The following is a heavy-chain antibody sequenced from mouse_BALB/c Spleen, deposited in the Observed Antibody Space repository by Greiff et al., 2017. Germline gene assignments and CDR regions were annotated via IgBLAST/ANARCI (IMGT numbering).Heavy chain of an antibody. D-gene: IGHD1-1*01. Sequence: VQLKESGPSLVKPSQTLSLTCSVTGDSITSGYWNWIRKFPGNKLEYMGYISYSGSTYYNPSLKSRISITRDTSKNQYYLQLNSVTTEDTATYYCARYTTTVVDWYFDVWGAGTTVTVSS. V-gene: IGHV3-8*02. J-gene: IGHJ1*01. CDR3: ARYTTTVVDWYFDV. CDR1: GDSITSGY. CDR2: ISYSGST.